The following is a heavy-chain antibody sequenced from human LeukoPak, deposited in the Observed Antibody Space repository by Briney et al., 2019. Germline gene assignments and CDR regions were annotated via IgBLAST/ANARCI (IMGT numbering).Heavy chain of an antibody. Sequence: GASVKLSCKAAGYTFTGYYMHWVRQAPGQGLEWMGWINPNSGGTNYAQKFQGRVTMTRDTSISTAYMELSRLRSDDTAVYYCARTIFGTYYFDYWGQGTLVTVSS. CDR2: INPNSGGT. CDR1: GYTFTGYY. J-gene: IGHJ4*02. D-gene: IGHD3-3*01. CDR3: ARTIFGTYYFDY. V-gene: IGHV1-2*02.